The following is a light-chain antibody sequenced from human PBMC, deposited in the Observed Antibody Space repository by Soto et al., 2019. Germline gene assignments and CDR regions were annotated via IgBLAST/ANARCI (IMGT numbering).Light chain of an antibody. J-gene: IGKJ1*01. CDR3: QQRSNLPRT. V-gene: IGKV3-11*01. Sequence: ESVLTQFPATLSLSRGERAAVSGRASQSVSSYLAWYQPKPGQAPRLLIYDASNRATGIPARFSGSGSGTDFTLTISSLEPEDFAVYYCQQRSNLPRTFGQGTKVDI. CDR1: QSVSSY. CDR2: DAS.